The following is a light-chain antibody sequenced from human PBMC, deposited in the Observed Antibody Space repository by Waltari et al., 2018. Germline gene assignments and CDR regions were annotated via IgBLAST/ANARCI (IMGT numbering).Light chain of an antibody. Sequence: DIQMTQSPSSLSAPVGDRVTITCRASQSISSYLNWYQQKPGKAPKLLIYAASSLQSGVPSRFSGSGSGTDFTLTISSLQPEDVATYYCQQSYSTPPCTFGQGTKVEIK. V-gene: IGKV1-39*01. J-gene: IGKJ1*01. CDR3: QQSYSTPPCT. CDR2: AAS. CDR1: QSISSY.